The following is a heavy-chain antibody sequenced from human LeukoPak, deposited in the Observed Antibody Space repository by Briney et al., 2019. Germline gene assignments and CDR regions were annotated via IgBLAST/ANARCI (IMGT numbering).Heavy chain of an antibody. CDR2: IYYSGST. CDR1: GGSISSYY. V-gene: IGHV4-59*01. D-gene: IGHD1-26*01. Sequence: PSETLSLTCTVSGGSISSYYWSWIRQPPGKGLEWIGYIYYSGSTNYNPSLKSRVTISVDTSKNQFSLKLSSVTAADTAVYYCTSIGDDVPPVWGQGTMVTVSS. J-gene: IGHJ3*01. CDR3: TSIGDDVPPV.